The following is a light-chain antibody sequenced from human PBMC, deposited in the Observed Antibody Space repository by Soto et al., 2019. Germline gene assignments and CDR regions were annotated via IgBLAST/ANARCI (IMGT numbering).Light chain of an antibody. CDR1: SSDFVSYNR. J-gene: IGLJ1*01. CDR2: EAS. V-gene: IGLV2-18*01. Sequence: QSVLTQPASVSGSPGQSITISRTGTSSDFVSYNRVSWYQQPPGTAPKLIIYEASNRPSGVPDRFSGSKSGNTASLTISGLQAADEADYYCSLYTSENTYVFVTGIKVTVL. CDR3: SLYTSENTYV.